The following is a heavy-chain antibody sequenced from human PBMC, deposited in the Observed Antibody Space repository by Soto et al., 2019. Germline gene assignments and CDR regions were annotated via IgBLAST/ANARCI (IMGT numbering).Heavy chain of an antibody. J-gene: IGHJ3*01. CDR3: AKGADLPVDSAGFDV. D-gene: IGHD5-12*01. CDR1: GLSVGRNY. V-gene: IGHV3-66*01. CDR2: VYSGGFT. Sequence: GGSLRLSCAASGLSVGRNYMTWVRQVPGKGLEWVSVVYSGGFTYYADFVQGRFAISRDNSENTLYLQMDSLRAEDTAMYYCAKGADLPVDSAGFDVWGQETMANVSS.